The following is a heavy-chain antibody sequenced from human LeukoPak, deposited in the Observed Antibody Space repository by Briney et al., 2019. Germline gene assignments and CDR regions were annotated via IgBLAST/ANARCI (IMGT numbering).Heavy chain of an antibody. CDR1: GYTFTSYD. CDR2: MNPNSGNT. V-gene: IGHV1-8*03. D-gene: IGHD4-23*01. CDR3: ARGRYGGNSRYFDY. J-gene: IGHJ4*02. Sequence: ASVKVSCKASGYTFTSYDINWVRQATGQGLEWMGWMNPNSGNTGYAQKFQGRVTITRNTSISTAYMELSSLRSEDTAVYYCARGRYGGNSRYFDYWGQGTLVTVSS.